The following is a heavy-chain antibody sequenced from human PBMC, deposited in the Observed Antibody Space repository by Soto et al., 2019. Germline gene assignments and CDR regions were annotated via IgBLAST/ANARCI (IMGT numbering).Heavy chain of an antibody. CDR2: IWYDGSNK. V-gene: IGHV3-33*01. D-gene: IGHD3-3*01. J-gene: IGHJ4*02. CDR3: ARTPGRFLEWLLPDY. CDR1: GFTFSSYG. Sequence: GGSLRLSCAASGFTFSSYGMHWVRQAPGKGLEWVAVIWYDGSNKYYADSVKGRFTISRDNSKNTLYLQMNSLRAEDTAVYYCARTPGRFLEWLLPDYWGQGTLVTVST.